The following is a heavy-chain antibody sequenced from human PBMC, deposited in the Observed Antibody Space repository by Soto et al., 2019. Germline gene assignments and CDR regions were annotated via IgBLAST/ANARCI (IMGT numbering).Heavy chain of an antibody. Sequence: ASVKVSCKASGGTFSTYTITWVRQAPGQRLEWMGRINASNGNTKYSQKFQGRVTLTRDTSASTAYMELSSLRSEDTAVYYCARDLVYYYFDYWGQG. D-gene: IGHD2-8*01. CDR2: INASNGNT. J-gene: IGHJ4*02. CDR3: ARDLVYYYFDY. CDR1: GGTFSTYT. V-gene: IGHV1-3*01.